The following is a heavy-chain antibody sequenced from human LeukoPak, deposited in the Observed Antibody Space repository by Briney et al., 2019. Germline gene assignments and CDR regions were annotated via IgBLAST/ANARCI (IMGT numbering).Heavy chain of an antibody. V-gene: IGHV3-15*01. CDR3: VYGGYNPY. CDR1: GFTFSNAW. Sequence: GSLRLSCAASGFTFSNAWMSWVRQAPGKGLEWVGRIKSKTDGGTTDYAAPVKGRFTISRDNAKNSLYLQMNSLRAEDTAVYYCVYGGYNPYWGQGTLVTVSS. J-gene: IGHJ4*02. CDR2: IKSKTDGGTT. D-gene: IGHD1-14*01.